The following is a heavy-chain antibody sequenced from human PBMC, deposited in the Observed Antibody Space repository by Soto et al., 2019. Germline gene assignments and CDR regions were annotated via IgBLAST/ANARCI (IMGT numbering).Heavy chain of an antibody. CDR2: ISGSGGST. V-gene: IGHV3-23*01. CDR3: AKATYYYDSSGYPRVYYYYYGMDV. J-gene: IGHJ6*02. D-gene: IGHD3-22*01. CDR1: GFTFSSYA. Sequence: GGSLRLSCAASGFTFSSYAMSWVRQAPGKRLEWVSAISGSGGSTYYADSVKGRFTISRDNSKNTLYLQMNSLRAEDTAVYYCAKATYYYDSSGYPRVYYYYYGMDVWGQGTTVTVSS.